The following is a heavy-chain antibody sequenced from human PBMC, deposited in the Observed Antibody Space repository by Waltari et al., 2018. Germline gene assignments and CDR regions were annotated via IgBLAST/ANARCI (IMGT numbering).Heavy chain of an antibody. J-gene: IGHJ6*02. CDR3: ARDQRESYYYGMDV. CDR2: ISYDGSNK. CDR1: GITFSSYA. Sequence: VQLLESGGGLVQPGGSLRLSCVASGITFSSYAMHWVRQAPGKGLEWVAVISYDGSNKYYADSVKGRFTISRDNSKNTLYLQMNSLRAEDTAVYYCARDQRESYYYGMDVWGQGTTVTVSS. V-gene: IGHV3-30*01.